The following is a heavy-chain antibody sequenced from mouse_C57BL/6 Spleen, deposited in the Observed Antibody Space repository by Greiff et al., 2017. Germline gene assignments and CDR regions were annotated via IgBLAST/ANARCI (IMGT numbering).Heavy chain of an antibody. CDR3: AGTGYDYDGGVYFDY. CDR2: IYPGDGDT. Sequence: VQLQQSGAELVKPGASVKISCKASGYAFSSYWMNWVKQRPGKGLAWIGQIYPGDGDTNYNGKFKGKATLTADKSSSTAYMQLSSLPTEDSAVYFCAGTGYDYDGGVYFDYWGQGTTLTVSS. V-gene: IGHV1-80*01. D-gene: IGHD2-4*01. J-gene: IGHJ2*01. CDR1: GYAFSSYW.